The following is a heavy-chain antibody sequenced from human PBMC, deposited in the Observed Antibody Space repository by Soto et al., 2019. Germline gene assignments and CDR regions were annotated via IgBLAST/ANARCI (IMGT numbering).Heavy chain of an antibody. CDR2: ISSRGST. Sequence: QVQLQESGPGLVTPSETLSLTCTVSGGSVSSGTYYRSWIRQPPGKGLECIGYISSRGSTNCNPSHKRRVPISVDTSTNQFSLKLTSVTAADTAVYSCAIAGNYRYFDAWGQGTLVSVSS. V-gene: IGHV4-61*01. CDR3: AIAGNYRYFDA. CDR1: GGSVSSGTYY. D-gene: IGHD1-7*01. J-gene: IGHJ4*02.